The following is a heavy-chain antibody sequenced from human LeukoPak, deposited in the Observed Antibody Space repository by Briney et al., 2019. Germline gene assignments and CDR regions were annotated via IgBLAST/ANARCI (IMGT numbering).Heavy chain of an antibody. V-gene: IGHV1-24*01. Sequence: ASVKVSCKVSGYTLTELSMHWVRQAPGKGLEWMGGFDPEDGETIYAQKFQGRVTMTEDTSTDTAYMELSSLRSEDTAVYYCARGAQDTAMVTPLDYWGQGTLVTVSS. J-gene: IGHJ4*02. CDR3: ARGAQDTAMVTPLDY. CDR2: FDPEDGET. D-gene: IGHD5-18*01. CDR1: GYTLTELS.